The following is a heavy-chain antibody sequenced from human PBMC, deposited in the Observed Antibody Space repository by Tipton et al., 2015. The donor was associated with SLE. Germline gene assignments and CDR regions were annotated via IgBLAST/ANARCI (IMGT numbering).Heavy chain of an antibody. Sequence: TLSLTCTVSGGSISSGSYYWSWIRQPAGKGLEWIGRIYTSGSTNYNPSLKSRVTISVDTSKNQFSLKLSSVTAADTAVYYCARDRDYYDSSDLFDPWGQGTLVTVSS. J-gene: IGHJ5*02. CDR1: GGSISSGSYY. CDR3: ARDRDYYDSSDLFDP. CDR2: IYTSGST. V-gene: IGHV4-61*02. D-gene: IGHD3-22*01.